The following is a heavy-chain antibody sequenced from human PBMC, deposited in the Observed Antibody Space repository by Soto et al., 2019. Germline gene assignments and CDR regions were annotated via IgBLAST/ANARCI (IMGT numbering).Heavy chain of an antibody. V-gene: IGHV1-69*06. Sequence: QVQLVQSGAEVKKPGSSVKVSCRASGDTFSNYAISWVRQAPGQGLEWMGGIIPLFGTPNYAQKFQGRVTINADRSTNTAYMERSSLRSEDTAIYYCARDRGCGDECYSENDASDIWGQGTMVTVSS. J-gene: IGHJ3*02. CDR3: ARDRGCGDECYSENDASDI. CDR2: IIPLFGTP. D-gene: IGHD2-21*01. CDR1: GDTFSNYA.